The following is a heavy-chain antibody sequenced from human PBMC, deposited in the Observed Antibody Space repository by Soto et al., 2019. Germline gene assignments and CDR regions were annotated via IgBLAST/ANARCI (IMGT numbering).Heavy chain of an antibody. CDR2: IYYSGST. CDR1: GGSISSSSYY. D-gene: IGHD3-10*01. J-gene: IGHJ5*02. CDR3: ARLLSVVRGMWWFDP. Sequence: SETLSLTCTVSGGSISSSSYYRGWIRQPPGKGLEWIGSIYYSGSTYYNPSLKSRVTISVDTSKNQFSLKLSSVTAADTAVYYCARLLSVVRGMWWFDPWGQGTLVTVSS. V-gene: IGHV4-39*01.